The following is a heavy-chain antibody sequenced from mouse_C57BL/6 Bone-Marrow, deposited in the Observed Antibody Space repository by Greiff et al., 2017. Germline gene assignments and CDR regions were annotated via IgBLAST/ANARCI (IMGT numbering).Heavy chain of an antibody. Sequence: QVQLQQSGAELARPGASVKLFCKASGYTFTSYGISWVKQRTGQGLEWIGEIYPRSGNTYYNEKFKGKATLTADKSSSTAYMELRSLTSEDSAVYFCARYYLTAVLADYWGQGTSVTVSS. J-gene: IGHJ4*01. CDR3: ARYYLTAVLADY. CDR1: GYTFTSYG. V-gene: IGHV1-81*01. CDR2: IYPRSGNT. D-gene: IGHD1-1*01.